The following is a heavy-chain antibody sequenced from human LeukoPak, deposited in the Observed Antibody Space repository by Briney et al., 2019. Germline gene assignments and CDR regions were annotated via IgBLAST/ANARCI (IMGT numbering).Heavy chain of an antibody. D-gene: IGHD1-26*01. CDR1: GSTLTGYY. V-gene: IGHV1-2*02. J-gene: IGHJ4*02. CDR2: INPDSGGT. Sequence: GASVKVSCKASGSTLTGYYMHWVRQAPGQSLEWMVWINPDSGGTNYAQDFQGRVTMTRDTSISTAYMELSRLRSDDTAVYYCARSKMGVTTPASDYWGQGTLVTVSS. CDR3: ARSKMGVTTPASDY.